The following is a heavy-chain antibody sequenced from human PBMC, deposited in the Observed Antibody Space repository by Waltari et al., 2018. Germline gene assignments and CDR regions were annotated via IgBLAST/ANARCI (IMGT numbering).Heavy chain of an antibody. J-gene: IGHJ4*02. D-gene: IGHD1-26*01. CDR3: ARHVGEATTFDY. CDR1: GGSISTSSYY. CDR2: IHYSGST. V-gene: IGHV4-39*01. Sequence: QLQLQESGTGLVKPSETLSLTCSVSGGSISTSSYYWGWIRQPPGKGLEWIGSIHYSGSTYYNPSLKSRVTISVDTSKNQFSLRLTSVTAADTAVYYCARHVGEATTFDYWGQGTLVTVSS.